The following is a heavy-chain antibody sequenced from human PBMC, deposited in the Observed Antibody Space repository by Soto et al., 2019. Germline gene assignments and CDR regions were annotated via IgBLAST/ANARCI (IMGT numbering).Heavy chain of an antibody. J-gene: IGHJ5*02. Sequence: SETLSLTCTVSSGSINNYYWSWIRQPPGKGLEFIGYIYYAGTTTYNPSLKSRVTISVDTSKNQFSLKLSSVTAADTAVYYCARVGGINWFDPWGQGTLVTVSS. CDR1: SGSINNYY. D-gene: IGHD1-20*01. CDR2: IYYAGTT. V-gene: IGHV4-59*12. CDR3: ARVGGINWFDP.